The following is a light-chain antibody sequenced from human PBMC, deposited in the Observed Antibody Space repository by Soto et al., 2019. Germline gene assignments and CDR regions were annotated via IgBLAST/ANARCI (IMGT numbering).Light chain of an antibody. CDR2: DVT. V-gene: IGLV2-14*01. Sequence: SLLTPPAPVSDSPGQSITISPTGTSSDVGGSNHVSWYQQHPGKAPKLMIYDVTNRPSGVSHRFSGSKSGSTASLIISGLQAEDEADYYCVSFTSSTTYVFGTGTKV. CDR3: VSFTSSTTYV. CDR1: SSDVGGSNH. J-gene: IGLJ1*01.